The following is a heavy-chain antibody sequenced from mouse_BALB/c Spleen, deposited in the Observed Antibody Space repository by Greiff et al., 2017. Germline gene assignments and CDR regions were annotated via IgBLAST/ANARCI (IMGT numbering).Heavy chain of an antibody. Sequence: VQLQQSGAELARPGASVKLSCKASGYTFTSYWMQWVKQRPGQGLEWIGAIYPGDGDTNYNGKFKGKATLTADKSSSTAYMQLSSLTSEDSAVYFCARLGTPYFDYWGQGTTLTVSS. CDR2: IYPGDGDT. CDR3: ARLGTPYFDY. V-gene: IGHV1-87*01. J-gene: IGHJ2*01. CDR1: GYTFTSYW. D-gene: IGHD2-14*01.